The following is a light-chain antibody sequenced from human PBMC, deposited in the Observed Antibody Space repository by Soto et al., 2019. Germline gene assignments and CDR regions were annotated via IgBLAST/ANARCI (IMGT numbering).Light chain of an antibody. CDR2: DAS. CDR1: QSVSSY. J-gene: IGKJ2*01. CDR3: QQGDT. V-gene: IGKV3-11*01. Sequence: EIVLTQSPATLSLSPGEGATLSCRASQSVSSYLAWYQQKPGQAPRLLIYDASNRATGIPARFSGSGSGTDFTLTISSLEPEDFAVYYCQQGDTFGQGTKLEIK.